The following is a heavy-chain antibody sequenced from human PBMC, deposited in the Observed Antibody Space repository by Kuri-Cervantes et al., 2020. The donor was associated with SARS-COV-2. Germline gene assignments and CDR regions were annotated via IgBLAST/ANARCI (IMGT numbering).Heavy chain of an antibody. CDR2: ISYTGNT. J-gene: IGHJ3*02. CDR3: ARRLPGGGDSSGWFRDAFDI. D-gene: IGHD6-19*01. V-gene: IGHV4-59*08. CDR1: GGSISNFY. Sequence: GSLRLSCTVSGGSISNFYWNWIRQPPGKRLEWIGYISYTGNTNYNPSLHSRVSMSVDTSRKQFSLNLTSVTAADTAVYYCARRLPGGGDSSGWFRDAFDIWGQGTMVTVSS.